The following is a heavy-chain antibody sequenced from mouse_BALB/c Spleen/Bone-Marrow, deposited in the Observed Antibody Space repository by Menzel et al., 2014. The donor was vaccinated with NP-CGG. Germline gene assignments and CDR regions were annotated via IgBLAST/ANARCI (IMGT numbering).Heavy chain of an antibody. CDR1: GYTFSNYW. J-gene: IGHJ2*01. CDR3: TTLARNKFDY. CDR2: IYPGNSDT. V-gene: IGHV1-5*01. D-gene: IGHD3-1*01. Sequence: VQLQQPGTVLARPGAAVKMSCKASGYTFSNYWMHWVKQRPGQGLEWIGTIYPGNSDTTYSQKFKGKATLTAVTSTSTAYMELSSLTNEDSAVYYCTTLARNKFDYWGQGTTLTVSS.